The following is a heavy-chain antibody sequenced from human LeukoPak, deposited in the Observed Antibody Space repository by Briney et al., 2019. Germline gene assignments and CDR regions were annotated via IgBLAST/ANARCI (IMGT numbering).Heavy chain of an antibody. CDR1: GFTFSSYW. Sequence: GGSLRLSCAASGFTFSSYWMHWVRQTPGKGLVWVSRIDSDGSSTRYADSVKGRFTISRDNAKNTLYLQMNSLRVEDTAVYYCLRDRVAVTAADRFDYWGQGTLVTVSS. J-gene: IGHJ4*02. D-gene: IGHD2-21*02. CDR3: LRDRVAVTAADRFDY. CDR2: IDSDGSST. V-gene: IGHV3-74*01.